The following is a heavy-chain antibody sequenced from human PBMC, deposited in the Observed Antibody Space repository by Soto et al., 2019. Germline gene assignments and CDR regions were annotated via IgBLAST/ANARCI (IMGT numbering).Heavy chain of an antibody. CDR1: GFTFSSYG. J-gene: IGHJ4*02. CDR3: AKELRVEQLVLGGGILGY. Sequence: QVQLVESGGGVVQPGRSLRLSCAASGFTFSSYGMHWVRQAPGKGLEWVAVISYDGSNKYYADSVKGRFTISRDNSKNALYLQMNSLRAEDTAVYYCAKELRVEQLVLGGGILGYWGQRTLVTVSS. D-gene: IGHD6-6*01. V-gene: IGHV3-30*18. CDR2: ISYDGSNK.